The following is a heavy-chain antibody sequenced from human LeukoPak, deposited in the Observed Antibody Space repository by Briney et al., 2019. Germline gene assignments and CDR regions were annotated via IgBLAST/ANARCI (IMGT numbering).Heavy chain of an antibody. V-gene: IGHV3-23*01. CDR1: GFTFRSYA. J-gene: IGHJ4*02. CDR2: ISGSGGST. CDR3: AKDRANVVAVTIGG. Sequence: PGGSLRLSCAASGFTFRSYAMNWVRQAPGKGLEWVSAISGSGGSTYYADSVKGRFTISRDNSKNTLYLQMNSLRDEDTAVYYCAKDRANVVAVTIGGWGQGTLVTVSS. D-gene: IGHD2-15*01.